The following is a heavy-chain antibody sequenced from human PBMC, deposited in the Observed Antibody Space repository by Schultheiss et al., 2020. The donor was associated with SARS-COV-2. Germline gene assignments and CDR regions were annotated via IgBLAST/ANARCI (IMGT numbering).Heavy chain of an antibody. Sequence: GGSLRLSCAASGFTFSSYWMSWVRQAPGKGLEWVANIKQDGSEKYYVDSVKGRFTISRDNAKNTLYLQMNTLRAEDTAVYYCAKDGDSSGWYHQDYWGQGTLVTVSS. CDR2: IKQDGSEK. CDR3: AKDGDSSGWYHQDY. CDR1: GFTFSSYW. J-gene: IGHJ4*02. V-gene: IGHV3-7*03. D-gene: IGHD6-19*01.